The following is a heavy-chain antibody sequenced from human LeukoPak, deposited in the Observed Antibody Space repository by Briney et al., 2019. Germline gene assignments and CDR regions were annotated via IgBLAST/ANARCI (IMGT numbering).Heavy chain of an antibody. CDR3: ARVKGGGGPWFGESHRSRFDP. J-gene: IGHJ5*02. Sequence: PSETLSLTCTVSGGSISSSSYYWGWIRQPPGKGLEWIGSIYYSGSTYYNPSLKSRVTISVDTSKNQFSLKLSSVTAADTAVYYWARVKGGGGPWFGESHRSRFDPWGQGTLVTVSS. CDR2: IYYSGST. CDR1: GGSISSSSYY. V-gene: IGHV4-39*07. D-gene: IGHD3-10*01.